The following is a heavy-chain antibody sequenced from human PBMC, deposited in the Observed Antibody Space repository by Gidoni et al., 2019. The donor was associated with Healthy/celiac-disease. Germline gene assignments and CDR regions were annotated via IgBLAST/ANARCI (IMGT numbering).Heavy chain of an antibody. V-gene: IGHV4-34*01. CDR3: ARGYYYYGSGSGDYFDD. CDR2: INHSGST. D-gene: IGHD3-10*01. J-gene: IGHJ4*02. CDR1: GGSFSGYY. Sequence: QVQLQQWGAGLLKPSETLSITCSVYGGSFSGYYWSWIRQPPGKGLEWIGEINHSGSTNYNPSLKSRVTISVDTSKNQFSLKLSAVTAADTAVYYCARGYYYYGSGSGDYFDDWGRGTLVTVSS.